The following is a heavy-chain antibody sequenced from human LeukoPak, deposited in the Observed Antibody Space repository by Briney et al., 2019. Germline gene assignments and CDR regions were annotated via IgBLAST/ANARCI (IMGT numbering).Heavy chain of an antibody. CDR2: IIPIFGTA. D-gene: IGHD3-3*01. V-gene: IGHV1-69*13. CDR3: ARSLRFLEWLSTGAYYYYGMDV. J-gene: IGHJ6*02. Sequence: SVKVSCKASEGTFSSYAISWVRQAPGQGLEWMGGIIPIFGTANYAQKFQGRVTITADESTSTAYMELSSPRSEDTAVYYCARSLRFLEWLSTGAYYYYGMDVWGQGTTVTVSS. CDR1: EGTFSSYA.